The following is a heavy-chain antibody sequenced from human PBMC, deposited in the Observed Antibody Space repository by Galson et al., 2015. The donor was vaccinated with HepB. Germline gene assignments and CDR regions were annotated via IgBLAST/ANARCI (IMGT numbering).Heavy chain of an antibody. J-gene: IGHJ5*02. D-gene: IGHD2-15*01. CDR2: FIPIFGTA. V-gene: IGHV1-69*13. CDR3: ARDQDIARGIDP. CDR1: GGTFSSYA. Sequence: SVKVSCKASGGTFSSYAISWVRQAPGQELEWMGGFIPIFGTANYAQKFQGRVTITADESTSTAYMELSSLRSEDTAVYYCARDQDIARGIDPWGQGTLVTVSS.